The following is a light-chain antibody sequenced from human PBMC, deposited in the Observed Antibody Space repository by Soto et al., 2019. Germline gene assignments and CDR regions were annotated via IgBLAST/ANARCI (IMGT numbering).Light chain of an antibody. CDR3: SSYAGGNNLYV. V-gene: IGLV2-8*01. CDR1: SSDVGGYNY. Sequence: SVLTQPPSASGSPGQSVTISCTGTSSDVGGYNYVSWYQHHPGKAPKLLIYEVSKRPSGVPDRFSGSKSANTASLTVSGLQAVDEADYYCSSYAGGNNLYVFGTGTKVTVL. CDR2: EVS. J-gene: IGLJ1*01.